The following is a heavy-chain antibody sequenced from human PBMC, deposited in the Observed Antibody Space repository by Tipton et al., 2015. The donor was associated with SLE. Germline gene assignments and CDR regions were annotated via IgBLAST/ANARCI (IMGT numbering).Heavy chain of an antibody. V-gene: IGHV4-4*02. Sequence: TLSLTCDVSGGSVIGKNWWSWLRQPPGKGLQWIAEIFQSGNSNYNPSLRSRATISLDKSKNQVFLRLGSVTAADTAVYYCARGSFFDERSSGAGWFAPWGPGALVTVSS. CDR3: ARGSFFDERSSGAGWFAP. CDR2: IFQSGNS. D-gene: IGHD3-3*01. CDR1: GGSVIGKNW. J-gene: IGHJ5*02.